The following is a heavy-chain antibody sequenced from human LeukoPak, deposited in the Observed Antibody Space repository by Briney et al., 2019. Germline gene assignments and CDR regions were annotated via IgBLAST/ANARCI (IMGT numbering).Heavy chain of an antibody. J-gene: IGHJ4*02. CDR3: ARERELGSFDY. CDR2: IYHSGST. D-gene: IGHD1-26*01. Sequence: SETLSLTCTVSGGSISSSSYYWGWIRQPPGKGLEWIGSIYHSGSTYYNPSLKSRVSISVDGSKNQFSLKLSSVTAADTAVYYCARERELGSFDYWGQGTLVTVSS. CDR1: GGSISSSSYY. V-gene: IGHV4-39*07.